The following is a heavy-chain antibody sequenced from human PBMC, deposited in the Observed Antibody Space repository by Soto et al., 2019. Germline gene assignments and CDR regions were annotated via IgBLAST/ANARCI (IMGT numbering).Heavy chain of an antibody. J-gene: IGHJ4*02. CDR1: DFSFTSHG. D-gene: IGHD2-2*01. CDR3: AIYHLELFRFDY. V-gene: IGHV1-18*04. CDR2: ISLYSGNT. Sequence: ASVKVSCKAYDFSFTSHGISWVRQAPGQGLEWMGWISLYSGNTNYAQQFQGRVTMTTDTSTSTAYMELRSLRSDDTAMYFCAIYHLELFRFDYWGQGTLVTVSS.